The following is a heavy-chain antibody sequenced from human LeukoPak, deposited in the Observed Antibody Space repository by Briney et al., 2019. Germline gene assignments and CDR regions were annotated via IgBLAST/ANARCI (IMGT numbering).Heavy chain of an antibody. CDR3: AKDGGNYYDTGGNYLMRSYMDV. J-gene: IGHJ6*03. D-gene: IGHD3-22*01. V-gene: IGHV3-23*01. Sequence: PGGSLRLSCAASGFTFSTFAMVWVRQPPGKGLEWVSSIFPSGGEIHYADSVRGRFTISRDNSKSTLSLQMNSLRAEDTAVYYCAKDGGNYYDTGGNYLMRSYMDVWGKGTTVTVSS. CDR1: GFTFSTFA. CDR2: IFPSGGEI.